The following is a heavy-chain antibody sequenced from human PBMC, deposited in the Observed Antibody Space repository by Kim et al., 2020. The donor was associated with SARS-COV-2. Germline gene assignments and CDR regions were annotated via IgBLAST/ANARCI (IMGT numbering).Heavy chain of an antibody. J-gene: IGHJ6*02. D-gene: IGHD4-17*01. V-gene: IGHV4-59*01. CDR1: GGSISSYY. CDR2: IYYSGST. Sequence: SETLSLTCTVSGGSISSYYWSWIRQSPGKGPEWIGSIYYSGSTNYSPSLKSRVTISVETSKNQFSLKLRSVTAADTAVYYCARVGQVGNYGGGDTYYYALDVWDQLTTGTVSS. CDR3: ARVGQVGNYGGGDTYYYALDV.